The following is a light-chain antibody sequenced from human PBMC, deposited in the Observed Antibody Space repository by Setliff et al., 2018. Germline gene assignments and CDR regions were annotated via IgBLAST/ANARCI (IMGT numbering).Light chain of an antibody. J-gene: IGLJ3*02. V-gene: IGLV2-23*02. CDR1: SSDVGNYNL. Sequence: ALTQPASVSGSPGQSITISCTGTSSDVGNYNLVFWYQQHPGKAPKLIIYEVAKRSPGVSDRFSGSKSGNTASLTISGLQSEDEADYHCCSYAGSRTVVFGGGTKVTVL. CDR2: EVA. CDR3: CSYAGSRTVV.